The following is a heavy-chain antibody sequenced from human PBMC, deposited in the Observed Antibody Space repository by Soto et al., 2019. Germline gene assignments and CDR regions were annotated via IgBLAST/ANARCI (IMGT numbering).Heavy chain of an antibody. Sequence: GESLKISCQSSGYSFSNFWIAWVRQMHVEGLEWLGIIYPDDSDTRYSPSFLGQVTISADKSIKTTYLQWSSLKASDTAIYFCASSVLVTATMNYFDLWGQGTLVTVSS. CDR2: IYPDDSDT. D-gene: IGHD2-8*02. V-gene: IGHV5-51*01. CDR3: ASSVLVTATMNYFDL. J-gene: IGHJ4*02. CDR1: GYSFSNFW.